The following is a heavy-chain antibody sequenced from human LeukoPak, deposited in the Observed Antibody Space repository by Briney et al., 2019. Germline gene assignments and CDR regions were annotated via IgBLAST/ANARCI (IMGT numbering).Heavy chain of an antibody. V-gene: IGHV4-59*01. D-gene: IGHD2-15*01. CDR3: ARGSQSLGYCSGGSCRAKIFDY. CDR2: VYYSGST. J-gene: IGHJ4*02. CDR1: GGSISSYY. Sequence: SETLSLTCTVSGGSISSYYWSWIRQPPGKGLEWIGYVYYSGSTSYNPSLKSRVTISVDTSKNQFSLKLSSVTAADAAVYYCARGSQSLGYCSGGSCRAKIFDYWGQGTLVTVSS.